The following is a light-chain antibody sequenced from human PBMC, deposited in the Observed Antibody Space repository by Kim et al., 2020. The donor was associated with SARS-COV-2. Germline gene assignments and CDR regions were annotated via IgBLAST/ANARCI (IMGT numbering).Light chain of an antibody. J-gene: IGKJ2*01. Sequence: EIVLTQSPGTLSLSPGERATLSCRASQSVSNSYVAWYKQRPGQAPRLLIYGASSRAIGVPDRFSGGGSGTDFTLTISSLEPEDFAVYHCQQYGDSPYTFGQGTKLEI. CDR3: QQYGDSPYT. CDR1: QSVSNSY. CDR2: GAS. V-gene: IGKV3-20*01.